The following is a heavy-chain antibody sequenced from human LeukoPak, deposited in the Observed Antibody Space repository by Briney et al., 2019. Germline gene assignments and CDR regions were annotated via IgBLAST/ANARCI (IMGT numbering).Heavy chain of an antibody. Sequence: ASVKVSCKASGYTFTDYYIHWVRQAPGQGLEWMGWINPDIGATNYAQKFQGRVTMTRDTSIVTAYMELGRLGSDDTAVHYCAVNQVDGTGIFDPWGQGTLVTVSS. CDR1: GYTFTDYY. J-gene: IGHJ5*02. CDR2: INPDIGAT. V-gene: IGHV1-2*02. CDR3: AVNQVDGTGIFDP. D-gene: IGHD1-14*01.